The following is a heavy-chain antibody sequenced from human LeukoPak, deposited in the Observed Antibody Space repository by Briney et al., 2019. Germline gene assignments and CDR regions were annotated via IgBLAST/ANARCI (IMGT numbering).Heavy chain of an antibody. CDR1: GFTFSSYA. CDR3: AKVDPPRPYYGGNNDY. CDR2: ISGSGGST. J-gene: IGHJ4*02. Sequence: PGGSLRLSCAASGFTFSSYAMSWVRQAPGKGLEWVSAISGSGGSTYYADSVKGRFTISRDNSKNTLYLQMNSLRAEDTAVYYCAKVDPPRPYYGGNNDYWGQGTLVTVSS. V-gene: IGHV3-23*01. D-gene: IGHD4-17*01.